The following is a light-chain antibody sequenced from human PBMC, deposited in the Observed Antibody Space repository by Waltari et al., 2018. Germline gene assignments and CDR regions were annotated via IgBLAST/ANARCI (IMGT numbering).Light chain of an antibody. CDR3: TSYTSSGTLL. V-gene: IGLV2-18*02. CDR2: EVT. J-gene: IGLJ2*01. Sequence: QSALTQPPSVSVSPGQSVTISCPGPSSAGGGHDRVPWYHQPPGTAPKLMIYEVTYRPSGVPDRFSGSKSGNTASLTISGLQAEDEADYYCTSYTSSGTLLFGGGTKLTVV. CDR1: SSAGGGHDR.